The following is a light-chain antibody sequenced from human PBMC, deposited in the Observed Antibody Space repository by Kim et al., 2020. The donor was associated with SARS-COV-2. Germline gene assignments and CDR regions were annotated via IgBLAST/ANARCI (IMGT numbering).Light chain of an antibody. CDR2: LNSDGSH. CDR1: SGHSTYA. CDR3: QTWGTGIRV. Sequence: QLVLTQLPSASASLGASVKLTCTLSSGHSTYAIAWHQQQPEKGPRYLMNLNSDGSHSKGDGIPDRFSGSSSGAERYLTISSLQSEDEADYYCQTWGTGIRVFGGGTQLTVL. J-gene: IGLJ3*02. V-gene: IGLV4-69*01.